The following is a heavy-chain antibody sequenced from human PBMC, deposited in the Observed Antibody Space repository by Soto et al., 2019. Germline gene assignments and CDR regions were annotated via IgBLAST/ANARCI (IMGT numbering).Heavy chain of an antibody. V-gene: IGHV1-46*02. D-gene: IGHD3-3*01. CDR1: GYSFNSYS. Sequence: SVKVSCKASGYSFNSYSMHWLQQAPGQGLEWMGIINPSGGSTTYAQKFQGRVIMTRDTSTSTIYMELSSLRFEDTAVYYCARDGEFWRWDYWGQGTQVTVSS. CDR2: INPSGGST. CDR3: ARDGEFWRWDY. J-gene: IGHJ4*02.